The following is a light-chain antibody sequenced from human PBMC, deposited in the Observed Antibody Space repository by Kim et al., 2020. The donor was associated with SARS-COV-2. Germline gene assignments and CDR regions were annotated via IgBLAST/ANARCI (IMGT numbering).Light chain of an antibody. Sequence: DIQMTQSPSSLSASVGDRVTITCRASQGIRNHLVWYQQKPGKAPKRLIYAASSLQSGVPSRFSGSGSGTEFTLTISSLQSEDFATYHCLQHNRYPLTFGGGTKVDIK. V-gene: IGKV1-17*01. CDR2: AAS. J-gene: IGKJ4*01. CDR3: LQHNRYPLT. CDR1: QGIRNH.